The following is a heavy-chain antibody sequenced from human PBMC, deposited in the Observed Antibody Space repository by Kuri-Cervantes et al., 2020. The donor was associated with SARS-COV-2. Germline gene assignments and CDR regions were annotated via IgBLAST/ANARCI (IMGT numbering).Heavy chain of an antibody. CDR1: GFTFSSHS. J-gene: IGHJ5*02. Sequence: GGSLRLSCAASGFTFSSHSMNWVRQAPGKGLEWISYISSRSRTIYYADSVKGRFTISRDNAKNSLYLQMNSLRDEDTAVYYCAKDPYYYDSSGYYYVDWFDPWGQGTLVTVSS. D-gene: IGHD3-22*01. CDR3: AKDPYYYDSSGYYYVDWFDP. V-gene: IGHV3-48*02. CDR2: ISSRSRTI.